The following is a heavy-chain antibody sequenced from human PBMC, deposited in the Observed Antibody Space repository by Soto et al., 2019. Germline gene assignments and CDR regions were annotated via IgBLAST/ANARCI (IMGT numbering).Heavy chain of an antibody. CDR3: ARGSTITFGGAVYYFDY. CDR2: INHSGST. Sequence: SETLSLTCAVYGGSFSGYYLSWIRQPPGKGLEWIGEINHSGSTNYNPSLKSRVTISVDTSKNQFSLKLSSVTAADTAVYYCARGSTITFGGAVYYFDYWGQGTLVTVSS. CDR1: GGSFSGYY. J-gene: IGHJ4*02. D-gene: IGHD3-16*01. V-gene: IGHV4-34*01.